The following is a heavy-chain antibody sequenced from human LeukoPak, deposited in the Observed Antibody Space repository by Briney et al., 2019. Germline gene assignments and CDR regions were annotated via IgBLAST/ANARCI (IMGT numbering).Heavy chain of an antibody. CDR3: ARGLKGSSSFDP. CDR2: MNPNSGNT. Sequence: ASVKVSXKASGYTFTSYDINWVRQATGQGLEWIGWMNPNSGNTGYAQKFQGRVTMTRNTSISTAYMELSSLRSEDTAVYYCARGLKGSSSFDPWGQGTLVTVSS. D-gene: IGHD6-13*01. J-gene: IGHJ5*02. CDR1: GYTFTSYD. V-gene: IGHV1-8*01.